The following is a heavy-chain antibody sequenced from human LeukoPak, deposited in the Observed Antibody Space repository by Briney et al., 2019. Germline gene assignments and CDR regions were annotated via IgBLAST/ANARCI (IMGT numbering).Heavy chain of an antibody. CDR3: AKDASGARYYYYYGIDV. J-gene: IGHJ6*02. V-gene: IGHV3-23*01. D-gene: IGHD1-1*01. CDR1: GFTFSSYA. Sequence: PGGSLRLSCAASGFTFSSYAMSWVRQAPGKGLEWVSAISGSGGSTYYADSVKGRFTISRDNSKNTLYLQMNSLKAEDTAVYYCAKDASGARYYYYYGIDVWGQGTTVTVSS. CDR2: ISGSGGST.